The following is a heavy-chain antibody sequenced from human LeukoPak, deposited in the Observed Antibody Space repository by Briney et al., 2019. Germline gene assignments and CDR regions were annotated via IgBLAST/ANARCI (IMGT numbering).Heavy chain of an antibody. Sequence: PLETLSLTCTVSGGSISSGGYFWSWIRQPPGKGLEWIGYIYHSGSTYYNPSLKSRVTISVDRSKNQFSLKLSSVTAADTAVYYCARVLWFGGIGFDYWGQGTLVTVSS. CDR3: ARVLWFGGIGFDY. D-gene: IGHD3-10*01. CDR1: GGSISSGGYF. V-gene: IGHV4-30-2*01. J-gene: IGHJ4*02. CDR2: IYHSGST.